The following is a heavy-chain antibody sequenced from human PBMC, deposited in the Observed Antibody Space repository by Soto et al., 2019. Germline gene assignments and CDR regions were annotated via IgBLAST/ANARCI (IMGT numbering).Heavy chain of an antibody. V-gene: IGHV1-69*02. D-gene: IGHD3-10*01. J-gene: IGHJ4*02. Sequence: QVQLVQSGAELKKPGSSVKVSCKASGDTFSFYTINWVRQAPGLGLEWMGRVNPILSMSNYAQKFQGRVTMPADKSTSTAYMELRSLRSEATACYYCATSYGSGYRAFDYWGQGALVTVSS. CDR1: GDTFSFYT. CDR2: VNPILSMS. CDR3: ATSYGSGYRAFDY.